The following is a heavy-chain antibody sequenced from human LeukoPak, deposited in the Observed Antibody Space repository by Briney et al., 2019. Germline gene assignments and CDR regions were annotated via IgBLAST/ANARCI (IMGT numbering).Heavy chain of an antibody. CDR2: IYYSGST. Sequence: SETLSLTCTVSGGSISSYYWSWIRQPPGKGLERIGYIYYSGSTNYNPSLKSRVTISVDTSKNQFSLKLSSVTAADTAVYYCARHHTAMVSSSDYWGQGTLVTVSS. CDR1: GGSISSYY. CDR3: ARHHTAMVSSSDY. V-gene: IGHV4-59*08. J-gene: IGHJ4*02. D-gene: IGHD5-18*01.